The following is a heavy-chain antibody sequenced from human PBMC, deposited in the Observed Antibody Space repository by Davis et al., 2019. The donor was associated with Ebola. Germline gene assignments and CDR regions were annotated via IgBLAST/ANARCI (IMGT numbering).Heavy chain of an antibody. Sequence: GGSLRLSCVASGFTFSRYAMHWVRQAPGKGLEWVSIISYDGSNKDYADAVKGRFTISRDNSKNTLYLQMNSLRVGDTAVYYCVRSLGAPGYWGQGTLVTVSS. J-gene: IGHJ4*02. V-gene: IGHV3-30*04. D-gene: IGHD1-26*01. CDR1: GFTFSRYA. CDR2: ISYDGSNK. CDR3: VRSLGAPGY.